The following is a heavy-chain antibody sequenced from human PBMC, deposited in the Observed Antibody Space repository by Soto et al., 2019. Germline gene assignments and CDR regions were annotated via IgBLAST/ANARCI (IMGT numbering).Heavy chain of an antibody. D-gene: IGHD2-2*01. CDR1: GFTFSSYS. J-gene: IGHJ4*02. Sequence: EVQLVESGGGLVKPGGSLRLSCAASGFTFSSYSMNWVRQAPGKGLEWVSSISSSSSYIYYADSVKGRFTISRDNAKNSLYLQMNSLRAEDTAVYYCARDLTLIVVVPAAIDYFDYWGQGTLVTVSS. V-gene: IGHV3-21*01. CDR3: ARDLTLIVVVPAAIDYFDY. CDR2: ISSSSSYI.